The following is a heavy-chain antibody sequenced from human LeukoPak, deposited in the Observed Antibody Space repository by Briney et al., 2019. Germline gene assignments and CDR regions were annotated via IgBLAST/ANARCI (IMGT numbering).Heavy chain of an antibody. CDR2: IYYTGGT. CDR3: ARLYSSSSLGHIDY. CDR1: GGSISSTSFY. V-gene: IGHV4-39*01. J-gene: IGHJ4*02. Sequence: SETLFLTCTISGGSISSTSFYWGWIRQPPGKGLEWIGSIYYTGGTYYNPSLKSRVTISVGTSRNQFSLKLSSATAADTAFYYCARLYSSSSLGHIDYWGQGTLVTVSS. D-gene: IGHD6-6*01.